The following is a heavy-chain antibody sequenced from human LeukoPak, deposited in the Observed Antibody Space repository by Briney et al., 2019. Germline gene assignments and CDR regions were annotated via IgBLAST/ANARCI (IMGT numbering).Heavy chain of an antibody. CDR3: ARGPVAYYYYGMDV. V-gene: IGHV3-64*01. Sequence: PGGSLRLSCEASGFTFSSYAMHWVRQAPGKGLEYVSAISSNGGSTYYANSVKGRFTISRDNSKNTLYLQMGSLRAEDMAVYYCARGPVAYYYYGMDVWGQGTTVTVSS. J-gene: IGHJ6*02. CDR2: ISSNGGST. CDR1: GFTFSSYA.